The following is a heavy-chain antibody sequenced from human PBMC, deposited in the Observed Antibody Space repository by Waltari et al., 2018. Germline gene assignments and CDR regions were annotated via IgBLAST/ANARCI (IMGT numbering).Heavy chain of an antibody. V-gene: IGHV1-69*01. CDR2: IIPICGTA. J-gene: IGHJ4*02. Sequence: QVQLVQSGAEVKKPGSSVKVSCKASVGTFSSYAISWVRQAPGQGLEWMGWIIPICGTANYAQKFQGRVPITADESTSTADMELSSLRSEDTAVYYCARVGRGAAGLDYWGQGTLVTVSS. D-gene: IGHD6-13*01. CDR1: VGTFSSYA. CDR3: ARVGRGAAGLDY.